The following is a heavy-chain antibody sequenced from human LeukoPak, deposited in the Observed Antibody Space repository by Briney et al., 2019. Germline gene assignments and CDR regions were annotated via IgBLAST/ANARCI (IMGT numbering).Heavy chain of an antibody. CDR1: GDSISGYY. Sequence: SETLSLTCTVSGDSISGYYWSWIRQPPGKGLEWIGYVYHTGHTHYSPSLKSRVTISVDTSKNQFSLKLTSVTAADTAVYYCARDRGAGTTTFDYWGQGTLVTVSS. D-gene: IGHD1-1*01. V-gene: IGHV4-59*12. CDR2: VYHTGHT. J-gene: IGHJ4*02. CDR3: ARDRGAGTTTFDY.